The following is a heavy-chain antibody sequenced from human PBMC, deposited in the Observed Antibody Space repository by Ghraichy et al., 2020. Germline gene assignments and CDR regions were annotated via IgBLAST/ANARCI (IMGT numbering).Heavy chain of an antibody. D-gene: IGHD5-18*01. Sequence: GESLNISCAASGFTFSSYAMSWVRQAPGKGLEWVSAISGSGGSTYYADSVKGRFTISRDNSKNTLYLQMNSLRAEDTAVYYCAKRKIQLWFDWYFDLWGRGTLVTVSS. J-gene: IGHJ2*01. CDR1: GFTFSSYA. V-gene: IGHV3-23*01. CDR3: AKRKIQLWFDWYFDL. CDR2: ISGSGGST.